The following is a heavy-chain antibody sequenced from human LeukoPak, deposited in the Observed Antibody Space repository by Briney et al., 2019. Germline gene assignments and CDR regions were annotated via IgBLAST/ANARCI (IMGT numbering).Heavy chain of an antibody. J-gene: IGHJ4*02. CDR3: VVWGEDSSGHRFDH. Sequence: GGSLRLSCAASGFTFNSYWMHWVRQAPGKGLLWVSRINTDGSSTHYADSVKGRLTISRDNAKNMLYLQMNGLRAEDTAVYYCVVWGEDSSGHRFDHWGQVTMVTVSS. V-gene: IGHV3-74*01. CDR1: GFTFNSYW. CDR2: INTDGSST. D-gene: IGHD3-22*01.